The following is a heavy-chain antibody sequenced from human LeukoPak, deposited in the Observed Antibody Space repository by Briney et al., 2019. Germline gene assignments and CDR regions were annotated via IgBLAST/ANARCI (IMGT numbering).Heavy chain of an antibody. D-gene: IGHD3-10*01. V-gene: IGHV3-30*03. CDR3: ARELVLRYYFDY. J-gene: IGHJ4*02. Sequence: GGSLRLSCAASEFTFSSYGMHWVRQAPGKGLEWVAVISYDGSNKYYADSVKGRFTISRDNSKNTLYLQMNSLRAEDTAVYYCARELVLRYYFDYWGQGTLVTVSS. CDR1: EFTFSSYG. CDR2: ISYDGSNK.